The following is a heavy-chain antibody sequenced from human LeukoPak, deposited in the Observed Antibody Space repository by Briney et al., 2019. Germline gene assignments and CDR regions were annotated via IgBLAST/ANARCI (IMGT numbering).Heavy chain of an antibody. J-gene: IGHJ4*02. CDR2: ISGSGGST. D-gene: IGHD3-10*01. CDR3: AKYRRPFGELSGGFFDY. Sequence: AGGSLRLSCAASGFTFSSYAMSWARQAPGKGLEWVSAISGSGGSTYYADSVKGRFTISRDNSKNTLYLQMNSLRAEDTAVYYCAKYRRPFGELSGGFFDYWGQGTLVTVSS. CDR1: GFTFSSYA. V-gene: IGHV3-23*01.